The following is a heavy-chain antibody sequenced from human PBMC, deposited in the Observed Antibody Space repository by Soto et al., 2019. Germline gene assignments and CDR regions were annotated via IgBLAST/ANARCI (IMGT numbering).Heavy chain of an antibody. CDR2: ISYDGSNK. V-gene: IGHV3-30-3*01. Sequence: QVQLVESGGGVVQPGRSLRLSCAASGFTFSSYAMHWVRQAPGKGLEWVAVISYDGSNKYYADSVKGRFTISRDNSKNKLSLQMNSRRSEDTAVYYCARPLWRDDYNWGYFDLWGRGTLVTVSS. D-gene: IGHD4-4*01. J-gene: IGHJ2*01. CDR1: GFTFSSYA. CDR3: ARPLWRDDYNWGYFDL.